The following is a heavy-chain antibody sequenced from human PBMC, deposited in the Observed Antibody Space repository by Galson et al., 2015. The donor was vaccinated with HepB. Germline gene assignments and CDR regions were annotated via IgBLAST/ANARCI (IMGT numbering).Heavy chain of an antibody. CDR1: ESSFSQST. V-gene: IGHV3-73*01. CDR2: IRNKANNYAT. Sequence: SLRLSCAASESSFSQSTLQWVRQASGRGLEWIGLIRNKANNYATAYAASVRGRFTFSREDSKDTAFLQMNRLKIEDTAIYYCGEGGGSWGQGTLVTVSS. J-gene: IGHJ5*02. CDR3: GEGGGS. D-gene: IGHD3-10*01.